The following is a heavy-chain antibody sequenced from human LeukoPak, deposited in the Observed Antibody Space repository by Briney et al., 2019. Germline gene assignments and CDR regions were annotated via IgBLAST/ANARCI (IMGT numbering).Heavy chain of an antibody. V-gene: IGHV1-69*05. CDR3: ASGTGTTNDY. Sequence: SVKVSCKASGGTFSSYAISGVRQAPGQGLEWMGRIIPIFGTANYAQKFQGRVTITTDESTSTAYMELSSLRSEDTAVYYCASGTGTTNDYWGQGTLVTVFS. CDR1: GGTFSSYA. CDR2: IIPIFGTA. J-gene: IGHJ4*02. D-gene: IGHD1-1*01.